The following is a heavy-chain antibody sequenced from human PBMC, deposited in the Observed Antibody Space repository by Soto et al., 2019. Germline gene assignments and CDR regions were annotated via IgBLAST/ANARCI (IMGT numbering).Heavy chain of an antibody. D-gene: IGHD3-22*01. V-gene: IGHV1-18*04. CDR2: ISAYNGNT. Sequence: ASVKVSCKASGYTFTSYGTSWVRQAPGQGLEWMGWISAYNGNTKYVQKLQGRVTMTTDTSTSTAYMELRNPRSYDSAVYYCARSINDSSGCYYSYWGQGTLVTVSS. CDR3: ARSINDSSGCYYSY. CDR1: GYTFTSYG. J-gene: IGHJ4*02.